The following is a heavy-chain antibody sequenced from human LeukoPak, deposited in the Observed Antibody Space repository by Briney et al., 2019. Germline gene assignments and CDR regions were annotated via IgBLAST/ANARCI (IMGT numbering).Heavy chain of an antibody. CDR2: IYTSGST. J-gene: IGHJ4*02. CDR3: AREGIAAAVMS. D-gene: IGHD6-13*01. Sequence: SQTLSLTCTVSGGSISSGSYYWSWIRQPAGKGLEWIGRIYTSGSTNYNPSLKSRVTISVDASKNQFSLKLSSVTAADTAVYYCAREGIAAAVMSWGQGTLVTVSS. CDR1: GGSISSGSYY. V-gene: IGHV4-61*02.